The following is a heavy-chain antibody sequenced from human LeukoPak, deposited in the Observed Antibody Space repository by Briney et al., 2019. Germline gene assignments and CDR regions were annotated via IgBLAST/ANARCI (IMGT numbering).Heavy chain of an antibody. D-gene: IGHD1-26*01. CDR3: ARLGWARYWYFDL. J-gene: IGHJ2*01. CDR2: ISSSSSYI. CDR1: GFTFSSYS. Sequence: PGGSLRLSCAASGFTFSSYSMNCVRQAPGKGLEWVSSISSSSSYIYYADSVKGRFTISRDNAKNSLYLQMNSLRAEDTAVYYCARLGWARYWYFDLWGRGTLVTVSS. V-gene: IGHV3-21*01.